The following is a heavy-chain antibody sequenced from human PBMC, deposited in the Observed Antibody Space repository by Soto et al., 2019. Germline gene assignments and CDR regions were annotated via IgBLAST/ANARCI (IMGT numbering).Heavy chain of an antibody. Sequence: QVQLVQSGAEEKKPGASVKVSCRASGYTFTSYAIHWVRQAPGQRLEWMGWINAGNGNTKYSQKFQSRVTITRDTSASTAYMELSSLRSEDTAVYYCARGVPIFMDYWGQGTLVTVSS. CDR1: GYTFTSYA. J-gene: IGHJ4*02. CDR2: INAGNGNT. V-gene: IGHV1-3*05. D-gene: IGHD3-10*01. CDR3: ARGVPIFMDY.